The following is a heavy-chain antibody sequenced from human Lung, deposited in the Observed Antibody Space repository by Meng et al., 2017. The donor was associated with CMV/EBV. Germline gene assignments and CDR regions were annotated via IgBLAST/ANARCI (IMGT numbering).Heavy chain of an antibody. CDR1: GFTFSSFS. Sequence: GESLKISCAASGFTFSSFSMNWVRQAPGKGLEWVSSINSISTFIYYADSVKGRFTISRDNAKNSLYLHMSSLRAEDTAVYYCARDPRVKSYVVVPAASDYWGQGTMVTVSS. J-gene: IGHJ4*02. CDR2: INSISTFI. D-gene: IGHD2-2*01. V-gene: IGHV3-21*01. CDR3: ARDPRVKSYVVVPAASDY.